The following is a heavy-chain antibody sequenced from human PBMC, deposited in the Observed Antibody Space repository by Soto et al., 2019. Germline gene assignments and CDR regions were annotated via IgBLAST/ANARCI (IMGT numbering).Heavy chain of an antibody. Sequence: SETLSLTCRGSVASISRNSLSWVRQPPGKGLEWIGYIYFGGTTQSNPSLKGRATISLDTSKNQFTLNLASVSAADTAVYYCATQTFGSNAFFDTWGQGALVTVS. CDR2: IYFGGTT. V-gene: IGHV4-4*09. CDR3: ATQTFGSNAFFDT. J-gene: IGHJ4*02. CDR1: VASISRNS. D-gene: IGHD3-10*01.